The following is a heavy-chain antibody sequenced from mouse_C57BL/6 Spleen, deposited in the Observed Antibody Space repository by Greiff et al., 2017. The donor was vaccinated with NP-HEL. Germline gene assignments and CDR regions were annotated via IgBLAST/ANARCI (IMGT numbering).Heavy chain of an antibody. Sequence: VKLQESGAELVRPGASVKLSCKASGYTFTDYYINWVKQRPGQGLEWIARIYPGSGNTYYNEKFKGKATLTAEKSSSTAYMQLSSLTSEDSAVYFCAREGLGRGNLDYWGQGTTLTVSS. J-gene: IGHJ2*01. CDR2: IYPGSGNT. CDR1: GYTFTDYY. V-gene: IGHV1-76*01. D-gene: IGHD4-1*01. CDR3: AREGLGRGNLDY.